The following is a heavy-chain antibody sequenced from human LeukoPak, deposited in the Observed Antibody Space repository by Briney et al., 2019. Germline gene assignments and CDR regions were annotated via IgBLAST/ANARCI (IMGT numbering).Heavy chain of an antibody. CDR1: GFTFDDYA. J-gene: IGHJ4*02. CDR2: ISWNSGSI. V-gene: IGHV3-9*01. D-gene: IGHD5-12*01. Sequence: GRSLRLSCAASGFTFDDYAMHWVRQAPGKGLEWVSGISWNSGSIGYADSVKGRFTISRDNSKNTLYLQMNSLRAEDTAVYYCAKDRYAKSGYVNFDYWGQGTLVTVSS. CDR3: AKDRYAKSGYVNFDY.